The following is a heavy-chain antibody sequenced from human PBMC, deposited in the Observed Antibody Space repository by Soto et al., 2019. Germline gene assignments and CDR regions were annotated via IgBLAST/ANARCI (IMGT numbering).Heavy chain of an antibody. Sequence: QVQLVESGGGVVQPGRSLRLSCAASGFPFSSYGMHWVRQAPGKGPEWVAVIWYDGSNKYYADSVKGRFTISRDNSKNMLYLQMNSLRAEDTAVYYCARSGGWGQGTLVTVSS. CDR3: ARSGG. J-gene: IGHJ4*02. D-gene: IGHD6-19*01. CDR1: GFPFSSYG. V-gene: IGHV3-33*01. CDR2: IWYDGSNK.